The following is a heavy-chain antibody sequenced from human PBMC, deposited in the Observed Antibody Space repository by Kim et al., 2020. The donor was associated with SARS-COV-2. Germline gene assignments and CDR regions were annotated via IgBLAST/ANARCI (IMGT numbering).Heavy chain of an antibody. V-gene: IGHV3-23*01. D-gene: IGHD6-13*01. CDR3: AKDLSNWEYFYNCGLDV. Sequence: GGSLRLSCAASGFIFSSYAMSWVRQAPGKGLEWVSTISGSGSSTYYADSVKGRFTISRDNSKNTLYLRMNSLRAEDTAVYYCAKDLSNWEYFYNCGLDVWGQGTPVTVSS. CDR1: GFIFSSYA. CDR2: ISGSGSST. J-gene: IGHJ6*02.